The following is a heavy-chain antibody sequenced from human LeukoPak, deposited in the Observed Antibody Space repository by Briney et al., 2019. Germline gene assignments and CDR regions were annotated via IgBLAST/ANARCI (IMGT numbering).Heavy chain of an antibody. V-gene: IGHV1-2*02. CDR2: INPNSGGT. CDR1: GYTFTGYY. CDR3: ARDHNWNYGFSRSSPSVY. D-gene: IGHD1-7*01. Sequence: ASVKVSCKASGYTFTGYYMHWVRQAPGQGLEWMGWINPNSGGTNYAQKLQGRVTMTTDTSTSTAYMELRSLRSDDTAVYYCARDHNWNYGFSRSSPSVYWGQGTLVTVSS. J-gene: IGHJ4*02.